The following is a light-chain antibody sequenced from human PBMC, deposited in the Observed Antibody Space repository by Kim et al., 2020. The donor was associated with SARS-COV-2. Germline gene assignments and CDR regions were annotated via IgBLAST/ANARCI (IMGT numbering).Light chain of an antibody. CDR2: QNF. CDR3: QAWDTNTGVI. V-gene: IGLV3-1*01. CDR1: TLGTGY. J-gene: IGLJ2*01. Sequence: SYELTQPPSVSVSPGQTASITCSGDTLGTGYASWYQQRTGQSPVLLIYQNFKRPSGIPERFSGSNSGNTATLTIRGTQSEDEVDYYCQAWDTNTGVIFGGGTKVTVL.